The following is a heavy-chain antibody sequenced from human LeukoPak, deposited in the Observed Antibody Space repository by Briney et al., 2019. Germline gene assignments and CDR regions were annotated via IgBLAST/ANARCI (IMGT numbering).Heavy chain of an antibody. CDR3: ARDRSRGLLDAFDI. CDR1: GFTFSSYS. D-gene: IGHD3-10*01. J-gene: IGHJ3*02. CDR2: ISSSSTYI. Sequence: PGGSLRLSCEVSGFTFSSYSMNWVRQAPGKGLEWVSSISSSSTYIYYADSVKGRFTISRDNAKNSLYLQMNSLRAEDTAVYYCARDRSRGLLDAFDIWGQGTMVTVSS. V-gene: IGHV3-21*01.